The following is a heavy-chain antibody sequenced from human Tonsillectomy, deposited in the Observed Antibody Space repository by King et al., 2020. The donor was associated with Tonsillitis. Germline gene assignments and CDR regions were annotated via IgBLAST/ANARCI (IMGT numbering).Heavy chain of an antibody. CDR3: TTVGAGALLEY. V-gene: IGHV3-15*01. J-gene: IGHJ4*02. Sequence: EVQLVESGGGLVKPGESLRLSCAASGFPFNIAWMSWVRQVPGRGPEWVGRIKSITDGGTTIYAAVVEGRFTISRDDSKNTLSLQMNSLKPEDTAMYYCTTVGAGALLEYWGQGTLVTVSS. CDR1: GFPFNIAW. CDR2: IKSITDGGTT. D-gene: IGHD3-10*01.